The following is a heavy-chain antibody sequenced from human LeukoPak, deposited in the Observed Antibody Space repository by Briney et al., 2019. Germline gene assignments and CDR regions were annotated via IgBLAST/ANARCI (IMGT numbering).Heavy chain of an antibody. J-gene: IGHJ4*02. Sequence: PGGSLRLSCAASGFTFSSYGMSWVRQAPGKGLEWVSTISGSGGSTSYADSVKGRITISRDNSKNTLYLQMNSLRAEDTAVYYCAKDPSYGDQISYFDYWGQGTLVTVSS. CDR3: AKDPSYGDQISYFDY. CDR1: GFTFSSYG. D-gene: IGHD4-17*01. V-gene: IGHV3-23*01. CDR2: ISGSGGST.